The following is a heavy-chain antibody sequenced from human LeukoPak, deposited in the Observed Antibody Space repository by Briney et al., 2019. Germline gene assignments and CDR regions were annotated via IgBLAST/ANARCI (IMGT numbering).Heavy chain of an antibody. CDR3: ARHGAKYSSSFWFDP. Sequence: EASVKVSCKASGYTFTSYGITWVRQAPGQGLEWMGWISAYNGNTNYAQNLQGRVTMTTDTSTSTAYMELRSLRSDDTAVYYCARHGAKYSSSFWFDPWGQGTLVTVSS. CDR1: GYTFTSYG. D-gene: IGHD6-6*01. J-gene: IGHJ5*02. V-gene: IGHV1-18*01. CDR2: ISAYNGNT.